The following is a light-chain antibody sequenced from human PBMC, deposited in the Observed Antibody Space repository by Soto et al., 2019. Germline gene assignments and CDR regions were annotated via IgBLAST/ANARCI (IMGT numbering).Light chain of an antibody. CDR3: QQSYNTPRT. J-gene: IGKJ1*01. Sequence: DIQMTQSPSSLSASVGDRVTITCRTSQPISEYLNWYQQKPGKAPSLLIYTSSNLQTGVPSRFSGSGSGTHFTLTSNSLQPEDFATYYCQQSYNTPRTFGQGTKVEI. CDR1: QPISEY. CDR2: TSS. V-gene: IGKV1-39*01.